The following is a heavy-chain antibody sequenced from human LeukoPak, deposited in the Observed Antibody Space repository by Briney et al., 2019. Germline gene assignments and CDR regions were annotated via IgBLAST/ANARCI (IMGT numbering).Heavy chain of an antibody. CDR1: GGSISSGGYY. D-gene: IGHD5-18*01. CDR3: ASTVDTAMVNPYSFDY. CDR2: IYYSGST. J-gene: IGHJ4*02. Sequence: SETLSLTCTVSGGSISSGGYYWSWIRQHPGKGLEWIGYIYYSGSTYYNPSLKSRVTISVDTSKNQFSLKLSSVTAADTAVYYCASTVDTAMVNPYSFDYWGQGTLVTVSS. V-gene: IGHV4-31*03.